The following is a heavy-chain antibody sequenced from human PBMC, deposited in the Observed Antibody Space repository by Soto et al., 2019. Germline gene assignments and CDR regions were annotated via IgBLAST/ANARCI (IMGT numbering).Heavy chain of an antibody. D-gene: IGHD2-21*02. V-gene: IGHV5-51*01. CDR1: GYSFTSYW. J-gene: IGHJ5*02. CDR2: IYPGDSNT. CDR3: ATRNRAQHCEPYNWFDT. Sequence: GGSLKISCKISGYSFTSYWIGWVRQTPGKGLEWVGIIYPGDSNTRYSPSFQGHVTMSVDTSLSTVYLRWSGLKASNTAIYYCATRNRAQHCEPYNWFDTWGQGTLVTVSS.